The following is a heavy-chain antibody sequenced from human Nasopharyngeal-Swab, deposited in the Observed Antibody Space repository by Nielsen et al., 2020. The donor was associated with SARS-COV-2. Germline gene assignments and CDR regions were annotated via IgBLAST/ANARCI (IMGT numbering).Heavy chain of an antibody. J-gene: IGHJ4*02. V-gene: IGHV1-8*01. CDR3: ARGGNCQWLTRCYYFDY. Sequence: ASVKVSCKASGYTFTSYDINWVRQATGQGLEWMGWMNPNSGNKGYAQKFQGRVTMTRNTSISTAYMELSSLRSEDTAVYYCARGGNCQWLTRCYYFDYWGQGTLVTVSS. CDR2: MNPNSGNK. CDR1: GYTFTSYD. D-gene: IGHD6-19*01.